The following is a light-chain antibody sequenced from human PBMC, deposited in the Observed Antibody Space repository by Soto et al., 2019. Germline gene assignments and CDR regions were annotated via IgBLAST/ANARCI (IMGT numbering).Light chain of an antibody. CDR1: SSDVGRFNF. V-gene: IGLV2-14*01. J-gene: IGLJ1*01. CDR3: SSFTTSSTFV. Sequence: QSVLAQPASVSGSPGQSITISCTGTSSDVGRFNFVSWFQQHPGKAPKLLIYDVSNWPSGASDRFSGSKSGNTASLTISGLQAEDEADYYCSSFTTSSTFVFGPGTKLTVL. CDR2: DVS.